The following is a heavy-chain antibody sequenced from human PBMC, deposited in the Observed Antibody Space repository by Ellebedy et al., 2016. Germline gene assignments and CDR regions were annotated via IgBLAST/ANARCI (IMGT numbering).Heavy chain of an antibody. J-gene: IGHJ5*02. V-gene: IGHV1-69*13. CDR1: GGTFSSYA. CDR3: ARRNIVVVPAAIQYNWFDP. Sequence: SVKVSXKASGGTFSSYAISWVRQAPGQGLEWMGGIIPIFGTANYAQKFQGRVTITADESTSTAYMELSSLRSEDTAVYYCARRNIVVVPAAIQYNWFDPWGQGTLVTVSS. CDR2: IIPIFGTA. D-gene: IGHD2-2*02.